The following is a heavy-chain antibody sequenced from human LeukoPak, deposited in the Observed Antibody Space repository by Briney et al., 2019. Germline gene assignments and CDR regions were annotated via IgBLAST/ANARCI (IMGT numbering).Heavy chain of an antibody. Sequence: SETLSLTCTVSDGSINSFYWSWIRQPPGKGLEWIGYIYYSGSTNYNPSLKSRVTISVDTSKNQFSLNLDSVTAADTAVYYCARAVAYGIDTGYFDYWGQGTLVTVSS. D-gene: IGHD2-8*02. CDR1: DGSINSFY. CDR2: IYYSGST. J-gene: IGHJ4*02. CDR3: ARAVAYGIDTGYFDY. V-gene: IGHV4-59*01.